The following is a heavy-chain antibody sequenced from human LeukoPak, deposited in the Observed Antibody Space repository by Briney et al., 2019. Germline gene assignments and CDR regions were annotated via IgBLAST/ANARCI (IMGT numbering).Heavy chain of an antibody. D-gene: IGHD3-16*01. CDR1: GFTFSTYA. V-gene: IGHV3-48*04. J-gene: IGHJ6*03. Sequence: GGSLRLSCAASGFTFSTYAMNWVRQAPGKGLEWISYISRSSSTVYYADSVKGRFTISRDIAKNSLFLQMNSLRAEDTAVYYCAKGGNYYSMDVWGKGTKVTVSS. CDR2: ISRSSSTV. CDR3: AKGGNYYSMDV.